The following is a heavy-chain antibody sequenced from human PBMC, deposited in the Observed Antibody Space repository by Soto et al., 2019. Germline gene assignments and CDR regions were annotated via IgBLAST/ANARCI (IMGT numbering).Heavy chain of an antibody. CDR3: AREAGNDYIWGSYRSHYFDY. V-gene: IGHV3-74*01. CDR1: GFTFSSYW. D-gene: IGHD3-16*02. CDR2: INSDGSSI. Sequence: GGSLRLSCAASGFTFSSYWMHWVRQAPGKGLVWVSRINSDGSSISYADSVKGRFTISRDNAKNTLYLQMNSLRAEDTAVYYCAREAGNDYIWGSYRSHYFDYWGQGTLVTVSS. J-gene: IGHJ4*02.